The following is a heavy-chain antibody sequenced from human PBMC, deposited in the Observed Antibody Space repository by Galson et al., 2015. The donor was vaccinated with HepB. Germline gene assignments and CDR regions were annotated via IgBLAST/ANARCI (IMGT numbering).Heavy chain of an antibody. CDR2: ISYLGNHK. CDR3: AKTDHSGWSIDS. J-gene: IGHJ4*02. Sequence: SLRLSCAASGFTFSVYAMHWVRQTPGKGLEWVAVISYLGNHKFYAGSVKGRATISRDNPKSTLYLQMNSLRPEDTAVYYCAKTDHSGWSIDSWGQGTLVTVSS. V-gene: IGHV3-30*04. D-gene: IGHD6-19*01. CDR1: GFTFSVYA.